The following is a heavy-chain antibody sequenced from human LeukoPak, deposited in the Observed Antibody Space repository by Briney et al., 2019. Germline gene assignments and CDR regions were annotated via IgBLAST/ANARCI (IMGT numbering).Heavy chain of an antibody. CDR2: IRYDGSNR. V-gene: IGHV3-30*02. Sequence: GGSLRLSCAASGFTFSSYAMSWVRQAPGKGLEWVAFIRYDGSNRYYADSVKGRFTISRDNSKNTLYLQMNSLRAEDTAVYYCAKDGGFYCSSTSCSDPDYWGQGTLVTVSS. CDR3: AKDGGFYCSSTSCSDPDY. J-gene: IGHJ4*02. CDR1: GFTFSSYA. D-gene: IGHD2-2*01.